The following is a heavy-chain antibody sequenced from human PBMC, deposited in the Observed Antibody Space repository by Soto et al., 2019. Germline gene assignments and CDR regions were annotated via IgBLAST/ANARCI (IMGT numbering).Heavy chain of an antibody. J-gene: IGHJ2*01. V-gene: IGHV1-69*12. CDR2: IIPIFGTA. CDR1: GGTFSSYA. D-gene: IGHD2-15*01. Sequence: QVQLVQSGAEVKKPGSSVKVSCKASGGTFSSYAISWVRQAPGQGLEWMGGIIPIFGTANYVQKFQGRVTITADESTSTADMELSSLRSEDTAVYYCRVVVAHHHLGYFDLWGRGTLVTVSS. CDR3: RVVVAHHHLGYFDL.